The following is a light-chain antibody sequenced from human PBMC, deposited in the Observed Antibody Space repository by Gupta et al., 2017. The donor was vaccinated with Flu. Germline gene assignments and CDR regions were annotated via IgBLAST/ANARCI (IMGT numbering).Light chain of an antibody. CDR1: ALSKKF. V-gene: IGLV3-16*01. CDR3: LSADRSGTYVV. J-gene: IGLJ2*01. Sequence: GDALSKKFAYGYQKKSGQDPVMVISRDTERPSGIPERFSGSTSGTRVTLTIDGAQADDEADYFCLSADRSGTYVVFGGGTRLTVL. CDR2: RDT.